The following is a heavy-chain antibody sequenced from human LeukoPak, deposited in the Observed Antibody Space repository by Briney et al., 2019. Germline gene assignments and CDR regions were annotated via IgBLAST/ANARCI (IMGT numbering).Heavy chain of an antibody. D-gene: IGHD3-10*01. CDR2: IHDSGST. CDR3: ARGRSGGDWFDP. J-gene: IGHJ5*02. CDR1: GGPIGSYY. V-gene: IGHV4-59*01. Sequence: SETLSLTCAVSGGPIGSYYWLWIRQPPGKGLGWIGYIHDSGSTKYNPSLKSRVTMSVDTPRNHLFLKLTSVTAADAAVYYCARGRSGGDWFDPWGQGTLVTVSS.